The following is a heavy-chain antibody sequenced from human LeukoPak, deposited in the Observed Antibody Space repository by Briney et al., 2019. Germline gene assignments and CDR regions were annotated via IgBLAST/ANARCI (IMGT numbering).Heavy chain of an antibody. V-gene: IGHV4-59*01. CDR1: GGYISSYY. CDR2: IYYSGST. J-gene: IGHJ4*02. D-gene: IGHD3-10*01. CDR3: ASTPDYYGSGSLDY. Sequence: SETLSLTCTVSGGYISSYYWGWIRQPPGKGLEWIGYIYYSGSTNYNPSLKSRVTISVDTSKNQFSLKLSSVTAADTAVYYCASTPDYYGSGSLDYWGQGTLVTVSS.